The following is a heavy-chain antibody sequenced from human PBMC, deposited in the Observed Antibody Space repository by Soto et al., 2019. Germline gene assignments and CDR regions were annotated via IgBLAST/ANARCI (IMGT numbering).Heavy chain of an antibody. V-gene: IGHV1-2*04. CDR3: ARAGYYDFWSGYYTNWFDP. CDR1: GYTFTSYA. J-gene: IGHJ5*02. Sequence: ASVKVSCKASGYTFTSYAMHWVRQAPGQRLEWMGWINPNSGDTNYAQKFQGWVTMTRDTSISTAYMELSRLRSDDTAVYYCARAGYYDFWSGYYTNWFDPWGQGTLVTVSS. D-gene: IGHD3-3*01. CDR2: INPNSGDT.